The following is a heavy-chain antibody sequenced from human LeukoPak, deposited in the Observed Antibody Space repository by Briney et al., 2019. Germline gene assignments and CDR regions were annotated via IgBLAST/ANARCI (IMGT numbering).Heavy chain of an antibody. CDR3: ARARGQLPRSFDY. Sequence: ASVKVSCKASGYTFTSYGISWVRQAPGQGLEWMGWINPNSGGTNYAQKFQGWVTMTRDTSISTAYMELSRLRSDDTAVYYCARARGQLPRSFDYWGQGTLVTVSS. V-gene: IGHV1-2*04. CDR2: INPNSGGT. D-gene: IGHD5-24*01. J-gene: IGHJ4*02. CDR1: GYTFTSYG.